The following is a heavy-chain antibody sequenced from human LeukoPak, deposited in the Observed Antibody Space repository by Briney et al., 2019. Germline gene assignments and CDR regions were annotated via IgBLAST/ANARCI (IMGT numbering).Heavy chain of an antibody. Sequence: ASVKVSCKASGYTFTGYHMHWVRRAPGQGLEWMGRINPNSGGTNYAQKFQGRVTMTRDTSISTAYMELSRLRSDDTAVYYCARQRSGWSYDAFDIWGQGTMVTVSS. J-gene: IGHJ3*02. CDR1: GYTFTGYH. CDR3: ARQRSGWSYDAFDI. D-gene: IGHD6-19*01. V-gene: IGHV1-2*06. CDR2: INPNSGGT.